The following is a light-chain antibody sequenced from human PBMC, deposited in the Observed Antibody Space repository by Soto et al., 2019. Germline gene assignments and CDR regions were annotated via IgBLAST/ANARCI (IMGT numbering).Light chain of an antibody. Sequence: QSVLTQPASVSGSPGQSITISCTGTSSDVGGNKYVSWYQHYPGKAPKLMIRDVSNRPSGVSNRFSGSKSGNTASLTISGLQAEDEADYYCSAFTGTTYAFGPVSKVTVL. J-gene: IGLJ1*01. V-gene: IGLV2-14*03. CDR2: DVS. CDR1: SSDVGGNKY. CDR3: SAFTGTTYA.